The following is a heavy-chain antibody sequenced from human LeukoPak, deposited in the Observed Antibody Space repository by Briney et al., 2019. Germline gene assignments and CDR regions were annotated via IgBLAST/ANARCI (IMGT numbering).Heavy chain of an antibody. J-gene: IGHJ4*02. CDR3: ASHLTKFDY. Sequence: GGSLRLSCAASGFTFSSYAMHWVRQAPGKGLEWVAVISYDGSNKYYADSVKGRFTISRDNSKNTLYLQMNSLRAEDTAVYYCASHLTKFDYWGQGTLVTVSS. V-gene: IGHV3-30-3*01. CDR2: ISYDGSNK. CDR1: GFTFSSYA.